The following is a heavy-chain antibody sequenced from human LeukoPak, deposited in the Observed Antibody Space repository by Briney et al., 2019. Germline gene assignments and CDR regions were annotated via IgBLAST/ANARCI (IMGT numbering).Heavy chain of an antibody. V-gene: IGHV1-2*02. J-gene: IGHJ4*02. CDR3: AREIPSPRIRGLFDY. CDR1: GYMFTTYG. CDR2: INPNSGGT. Sequence: GASVKVSCRTSGYMFTTYGISWVRQAPGQGLEWMGWINPNSGGTNYAQKFQGRVTMTRDTSISTAYMELSRLRSDDTAVYYCAREIPSPRIRGLFDYWGQGTLVTVSS. D-gene: IGHD1-26*01.